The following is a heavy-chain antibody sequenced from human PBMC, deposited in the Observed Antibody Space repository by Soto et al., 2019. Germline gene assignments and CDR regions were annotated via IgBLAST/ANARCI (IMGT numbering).Heavy chain of an antibody. CDR1: GYNFPNYA. CDR2: LNPDTGDT. Sequence: QVHLLQSGAEVKKPGASVKVSCKTSGYNFPNYAIHWVRQAPRQSLEWMGWLNPDTGDTIYSQTFQGRVTFTRDTSARTAYMELAGLKSDDTATYYCARGSSGYYSPWFDPWGQGTLVTV. V-gene: IGHV1-3*01. D-gene: IGHD3-22*01. J-gene: IGHJ5*02. CDR3: ARGSSGYYSPWFDP.